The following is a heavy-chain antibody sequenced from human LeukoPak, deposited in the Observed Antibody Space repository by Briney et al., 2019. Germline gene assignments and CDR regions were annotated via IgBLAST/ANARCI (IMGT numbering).Heavy chain of an antibody. V-gene: IGHV3-21*01. Sequence: GGSLRLSCAASGFTFSSYSMNWVRQAPGKGLEWVSSIISSSSYIYYADSVKRRFTISRDNDKNSLYLQMNSLRAEDTAVYYCARDLYDSSGYYPGSTYDYWGQGTLVTVSS. D-gene: IGHD3-22*01. CDR3: ARDLYDSSGYYPGSTYDY. CDR1: GFTFSSYS. CDR2: IISSSSYI. J-gene: IGHJ4*02.